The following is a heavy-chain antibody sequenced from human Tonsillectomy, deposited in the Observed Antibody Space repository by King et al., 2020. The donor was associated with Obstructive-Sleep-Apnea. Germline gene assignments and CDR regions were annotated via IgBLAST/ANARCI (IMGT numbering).Heavy chain of an antibody. CDR1: GFIFGDLP. V-gene: IGHV3-30-3*01. J-gene: IGHJ6*02. D-gene: IGHD5-12*01. CDR3: ARDREDSGYDIYGMDV. CDR2: ISYDGIVK. Sequence: QLVQSGGGVVQPVRSLRLSWATSGFIFGDLPMHWVPQAPVKGLECVAVISYDGIVKYHPASRNGRFTIYSDNPNNNLYPQMNGLTVEDSALYYCARDREDSGYDIYGMDVWGQGTPVTVSS.